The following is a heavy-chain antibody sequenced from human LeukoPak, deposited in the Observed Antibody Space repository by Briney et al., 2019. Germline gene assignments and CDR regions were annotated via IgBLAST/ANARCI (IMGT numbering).Heavy chain of an antibody. CDR3: ARATKRDAFDI. V-gene: IGHV1-2*06. Sequence: ASVKVSCKASGYTFTVYYMDLVRQAPGPGHEWMGRINPNSRGTNYAQKFQGRVPMTRDTSISTAYMELSRLRSDDTAVYYCARATKRDAFDIWGQGTMVTVSS. D-gene: IGHD1-26*01. J-gene: IGHJ3*02. CDR2: INPNSRGT. CDR1: GYTFTVYY.